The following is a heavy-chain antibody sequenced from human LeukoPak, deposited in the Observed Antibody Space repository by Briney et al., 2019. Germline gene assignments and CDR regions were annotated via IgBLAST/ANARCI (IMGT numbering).Heavy chain of an antibody. V-gene: IGHV3-21*01. CDR1: GFTFSSYS. CDR2: ISSSSSYI. J-gene: IGHJ4*02. CDR3: ARGQWLVRAY. D-gene: IGHD6-19*01. Sequence: NAGGSLRLSCAASGFTFSSYSMNWVRQAPGKGLEWVSSISSSSSYIYYADSVKGRFTISRDNAKNSLYLQMNSLRAEDTAVYYCARGQWLVRAYWGQGTLVTVSP.